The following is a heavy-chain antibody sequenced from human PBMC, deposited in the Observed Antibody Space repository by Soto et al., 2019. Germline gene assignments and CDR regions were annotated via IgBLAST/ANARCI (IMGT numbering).Heavy chain of an antibody. CDR1: GFTFSSYA. CDR3: ARRGSGSYYEY. V-gene: IGHV3-23*01. CDR2: ISGSGDST. D-gene: IGHD1-26*01. J-gene: IGHJ4*02. Sequence: EVQLLEAGGGLVQPGGSLRLSCAASGFTFSSYAMRWVRQAPVKGLEWVSAISGSGDSTYYADSVKGRFTISRDNSKNTPYLQMNSLRAENTAVHSSARRGSGSYYEYCGQGNLVNVSS.